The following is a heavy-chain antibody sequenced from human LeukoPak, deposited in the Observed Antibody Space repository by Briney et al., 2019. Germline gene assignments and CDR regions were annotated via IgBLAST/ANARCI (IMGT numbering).Heavy chain of an antibody. J-gene: IGHJ4*02. CDR1: GFTFSSYT. D-gene: IGHD3-3*01. V-gene: IGHV3-21*01. CDR3: ARSPHYDFWSGYYTGGDY. CDR2: ISSSTSYI. Sequence: PGGSLRLSCAASGFTFSSYTMNWDRQAPGKGLEWVSSISSSTSYIYYADSVKGRLTISRDNAKNSLYLQMNSLRAEDTAVYYCARSPHYDFWSGYYTGGDYWGQGTLVTVSS.